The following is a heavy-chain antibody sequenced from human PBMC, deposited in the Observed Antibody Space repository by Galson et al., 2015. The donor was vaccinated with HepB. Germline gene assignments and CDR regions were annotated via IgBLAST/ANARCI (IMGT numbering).Heavy chain of an antibody. CDR1: GGSFSDYH. J-gene: IGHJ6*03. CDR3: ARGLSGSNVVLPAAKRKHYYYMDV. V-gene: IGHV4-34*01. CDR2: INHSEGT. D-gene: IGHD2-2*01. Sequence: SETLSLTCAVYGGSFSDYHWNWIRQPPGKGLEWIGEINHSEGTHYNPSLKSRLTISVDTSRNQFSLKLTSVTAADTAVYYCARGLSGSNVVLPAAKRKHYYYMDVWGKGTTVIVSS.